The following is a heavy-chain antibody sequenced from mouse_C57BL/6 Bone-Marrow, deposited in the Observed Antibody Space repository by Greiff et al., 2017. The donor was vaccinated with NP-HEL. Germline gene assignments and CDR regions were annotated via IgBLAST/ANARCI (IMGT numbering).Heavy chain of an antibody. CDR3: ASRSPYYYGSSYNFDY. V-gene: IGHV14-3*01. Sequence: VQLQQSVAELVRPGASVKLSCTASGFNIKNTYMHWVKQRPEQGLEWIGRIDPAHGNTKYAPKFQGKATITADTSSNTAYLQLSSLTSEDTAIYYCASRSPYYYGSSYNFDYWGQGTTLTVSS. J-gene: IGHJ2*01. D-gene: IGHD1-1*01. CDR1: GFNIKNTY. CDR2: IDPAHGNT.